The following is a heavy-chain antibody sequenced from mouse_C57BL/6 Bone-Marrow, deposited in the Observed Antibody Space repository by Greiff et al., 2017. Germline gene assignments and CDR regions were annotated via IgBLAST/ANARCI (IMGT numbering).Heavy chain of an antibody. CDR3: ARTGLRPFAY. CDR1: GYTFTSYW. D-gene: IGHD2-4*01. CDR2: IYPGSGST. J-gene: IGHJ3*01. V-gene: IGHV1-55*01. Sequence: QVQLQKPGAGLVKPGASVKMSCKASGYTFTSYWITWVMQRPGQGLEWFGDIYPGSGSTNYNEKFKSKATLTVATSSSTACLQLSSLTSEDSAVDYCARTGLRPFAYWGQGALVTVTA.